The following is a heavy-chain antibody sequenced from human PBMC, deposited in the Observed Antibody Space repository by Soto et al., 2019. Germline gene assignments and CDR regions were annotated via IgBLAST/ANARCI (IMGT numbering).Heavy chain of an antibody. CDR3: AREVLWSRYFDY. V-gene: IGHV3-30-3*01. D-gene: IGHD3-10*01. Sequence: QVQLVESGGGVVQPGRSLRLSCAASGCIFSNYVMYWVRQAPGKGLEWVAFMSYDGTTKYYADSVKGRFTISRDNSKNTLYLQMNSLRPEDTGVYYCAREVLWSRYFDYWGQGTRVTVSS. J-gene: IGHJ4*02. CDR2: MSYDGTTK. CDR1: GCIFSNYV.